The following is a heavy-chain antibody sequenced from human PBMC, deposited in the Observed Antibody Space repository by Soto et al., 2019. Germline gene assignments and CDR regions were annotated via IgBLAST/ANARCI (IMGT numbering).Heavy chain of an antibody. D-gene: IGHD4-17*01. CDR1: GFTFTSHA. CDR3: AKGFDYGDTKHIDH. J-gene: IGHJ4*02. V-gene: IGHV3-30*18. CDR2: ISYDEIDK. Sequence: GGSLRLSCAASGFTFTSHAMHWVRQTPGKGLEWVAAISYDEIDKKYASSVKGRFTVSRDNVKNTLHLQINNLRVDDTALYYCAKGFDYGDTKHIDHWGQGTLVTVSS.